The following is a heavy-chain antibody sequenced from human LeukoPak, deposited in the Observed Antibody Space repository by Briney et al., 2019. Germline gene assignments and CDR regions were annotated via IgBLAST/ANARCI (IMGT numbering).Heavy chain of an antibody. CDR1: GGSFGDDY. CDR2: INHTGST. CDR3: AGGIWFDP. V-gene: IGHV4-34*01. J-gene: IGHJ5*02. Sequence: KPSETLSLTCAVYGGSFGDDYWSWIRQPPGKGLEWIGEINHTGSTKYNPSLKSRATISVDTSKNQFSLNLSSVTAADTAVHYCAGGIWFDPWGQGTLVTVSS.